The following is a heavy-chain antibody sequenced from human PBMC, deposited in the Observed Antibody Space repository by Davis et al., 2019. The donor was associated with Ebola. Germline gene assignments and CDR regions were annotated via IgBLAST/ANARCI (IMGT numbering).Heavy chain of an antibody. V-gene: IGHV1-69*05. J-gene: IGHJ6*02. CDR1: AGTSSTYA. CDR3: ARGGTGTVAGYYYYGMDI. D-gene: IGHD1/OR15-1a*01. Sequence: SVPVSCKAPAGTSSTYAVRRMRQAPGQGLEWMGGILPIVGPANYAPKFHDRVTIITDEGASTSYMELSSLTSEDSATYYCARGGTGTVAGYYYYGMDIWGQGTRVTVSS. CDR2: ILPIVGPA.